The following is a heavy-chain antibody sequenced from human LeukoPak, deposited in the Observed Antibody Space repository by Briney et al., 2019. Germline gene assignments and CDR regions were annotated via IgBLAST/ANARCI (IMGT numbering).Heavy chain of an antibody. Sequence: SGTLPLTCGVSGGSISGTNWWSWVRQPPGQGLEWIGEISLRGLTNYNPSLRSRLTMSLDESKNQVSLNLTSVTAADTAVYYCARFLRGRWVFDYWGQGTLVTVSS. J-gene: IGHJ4*02. CDR1: GGSISGTNW. V-gene: IGHV4-4*02. CDR3: ARFLRGRWVFDY. CDR2: ISLRGLT. D-gene: IGHD3-16*01.